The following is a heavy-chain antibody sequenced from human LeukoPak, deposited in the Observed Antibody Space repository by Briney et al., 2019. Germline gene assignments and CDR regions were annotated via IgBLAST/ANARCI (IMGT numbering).Heavy chain of an antibody. V-gene: IGHV4-38-2*02. Sequence: SETLSLTCTVSGYYISVGYYWAWLRQTPGRGLEWIGSIYRSETTYYNPSLRGRVVIPMDMAKNQVSLTLTSVTAADTAVYYCAREWATYHNWYDPWGPGTQVTVSS. CDR1: GYYISVGYY. J-gene: IGHJ5*02. CDR2: IYRSETT. D-gene: IGHD1-26*01. CDR3: AREWATYHNWYDP.